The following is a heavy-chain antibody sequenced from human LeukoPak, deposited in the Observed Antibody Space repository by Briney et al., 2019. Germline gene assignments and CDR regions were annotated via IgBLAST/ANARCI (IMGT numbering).Heavy chain of an antibody. Sequence: SETLSLTCTVSGDSTSNFYWNWIRQSPGKGLEWIGNIHYSGSSVYNPSLKSRGIISIDTSRRQFFLKLNSVTAADTAVYFCALAPNSNWFDFWGPGTLVTVSS. V-gene: IGHV4-59*03. J-gene: IGHJ5*01. CDR2: IHYSGSS. D-gene: IGHD2-8*01. CDR1: GDSTSNFY. CDR3: ALAPNSNWFDF.